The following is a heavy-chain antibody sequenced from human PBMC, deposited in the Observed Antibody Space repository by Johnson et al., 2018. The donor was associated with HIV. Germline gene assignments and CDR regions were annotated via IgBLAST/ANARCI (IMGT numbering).Heavy chain of an antibody. V-gene: IGHV3-20*04. J-gene: IGHJ3*02. CDR3: ATSMGATALAFDI. Sequence: MQLVESGGGVVWPGGSLRLSCAASGFTFDDNGMNWVRQVPGKGLEWVSGINWSGHDTAYSDSVKGRFTISRDNAKNSLYLQMNGLRDEDTAWYYCATSMGATALAFDIWGQGTMVTVSS. CDR2: INWSGHDT. CDR1: GFTFDDNG. D-gene: IGHD1-26*01.